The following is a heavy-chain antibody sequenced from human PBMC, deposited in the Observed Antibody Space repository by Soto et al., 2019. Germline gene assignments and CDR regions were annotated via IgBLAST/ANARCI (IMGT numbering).Heavy chain of an antibody. D-gene: IGHD2-15*01. Sequence: PGGSLRLSCAASGFTFSSYGMHWVRQAPGKGQEWVAVIWYDGSNKYYADFVRGRFTISKDNSNNILYLQLSALTPEDTALYYCARDYGALAANRFYSWGQRTLVTVSS. J-gene: IGHJ1*01. CDR2: IWYDGSNK. CDR1: GFTFSSYG. V-gene: IGHV3-33*01. CDR3: ARDYGALAANRFYS.